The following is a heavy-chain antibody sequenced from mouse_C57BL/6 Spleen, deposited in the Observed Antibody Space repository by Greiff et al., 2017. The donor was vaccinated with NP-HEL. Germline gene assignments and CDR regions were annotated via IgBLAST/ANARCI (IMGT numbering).Heavy chain of an antibody. CDR3: ARLRDYDPSWFAY. V-gene: IGHV1-64*01. D-gene: IGHD2-4*01. J-gene: IGHJ3*01. Sequence: QVQLQQPGAELVKPGASVKLSCKASGYTFTSYWMHWVKQRPGQGLEWIGMIHPNSGSTNYNEKFKSKATLTVDKSSSTAYMQLNSLTSEDSAVYYCARLRDYDPSWFAYWGQGTLVTVSA. CDR2: IHPNSGST. CDR1: GYTFTSYW.